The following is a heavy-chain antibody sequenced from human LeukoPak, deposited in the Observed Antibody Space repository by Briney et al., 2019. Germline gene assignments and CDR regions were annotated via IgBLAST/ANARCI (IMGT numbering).Heavy chain of an antibody. D-gene: IGHD2-15*01. CDR3: ARVWWLDAFDI. CDR2: IYYSGST. J-gene: IGHJ3*02. V-gene: IGHV4-59*01. CDR1: GGSISSYY. Sequence: PSETLSLTCTVSGGSISSYYWSWIRQPPGKGLEWIGYIYYSGSTNYNPSLKSRVTISVDTSKNQFSLKLSSVTAADTAVYYCARVWWLDAFDIWGQGTMVTVSS.